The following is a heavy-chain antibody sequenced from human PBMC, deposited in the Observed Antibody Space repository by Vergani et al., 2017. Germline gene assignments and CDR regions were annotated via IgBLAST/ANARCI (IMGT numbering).Heavy chain of an antibody. J-gene: IGHJ4*02. D-gene: IGHD3-9*01. V-gene: IGHV4-39*01. CDR3: ARSESFILRYFHLAL. CDR1: GGAITSSSYY. Sequence: QLHLQESGPGLVKPSETLSLTCTVSGGAITSSSYYWGWIRQPPGKGLEWIGNIYHSGGAYYNPSLKGRVTISVDTSKNQFSLEVTSVTAADTAICFCARSESFILRYFHLALWGQGSLVTVSS. CDR2: IYHSGGA.